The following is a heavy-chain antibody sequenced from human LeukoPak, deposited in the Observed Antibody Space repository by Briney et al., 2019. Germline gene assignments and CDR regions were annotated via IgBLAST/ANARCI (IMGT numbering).Heavy chain of an antibody. V-gene: IGHV3-48*01. CDR1: GFTFSSYS. CDR2: ISTGSGTK. Sequence: GGSLRLSCAASGFTFSSYSMNWVRQAPGKGLEWLSYISTGSGTKYYVDSVKGRFTISRDNAKNSLYLQMNSLRAEDTAVYFCARGSFDYWGQGTLVSVSS. CDR3: ARGSFDY. J-gene: IGHJ4*02.